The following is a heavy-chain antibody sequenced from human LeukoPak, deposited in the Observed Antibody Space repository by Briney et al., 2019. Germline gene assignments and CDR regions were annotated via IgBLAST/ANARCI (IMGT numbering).Heavy chain of an antibody. V-gene: IGHV3-21*01. J-gene: IGHJ4*02. Sequence: NAGGSLRLSCAASGFTFSSYSMNWVRQAPGKGLEWVSSISSSSSYIYYADSVKGRFTISRDNAKNSLYLQMNSLRAEDTAVYYCARELGGFRQDFDYWGQGTLVTVSS. CDR2: ISSSSSYI. CDR3: ARELGGFRQDFDY. D-gene: IGHD2-15*01. CDR1: GFTFSSYS.